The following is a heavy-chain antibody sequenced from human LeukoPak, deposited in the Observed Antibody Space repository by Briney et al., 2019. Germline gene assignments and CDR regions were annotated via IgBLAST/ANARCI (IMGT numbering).Heavy chain of an antibody. J-gene: IGHJ4*02. V-gene: IGHV4-61*01. D-gene: IGHD2/OR15-2a*01. CDR2: IYYSGST. CDR1: GGSVSSGSYS. Sequence: KPSETLSLTCTVSGGSVSSGSYSWSWIRQPPGKGLEWIGYIYYSGSTNYNPSLKSRVTISVDTSKNQFSLKLSSVTAADTAVYYCARTIEYLFDYWGQGTLVTVSS. CDR3: ARTIEYLFDY.